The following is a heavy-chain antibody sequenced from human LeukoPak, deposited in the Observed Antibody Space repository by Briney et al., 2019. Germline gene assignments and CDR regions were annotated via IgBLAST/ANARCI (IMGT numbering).Heavy chain of an antibody. J-gene: IGHJ4*02. CDR2: INPNGGET. D-gene: IGHD3-10*01. Sequence: ASVKVSCKASGYTFTDSYIHWVRQAPGQGLEWIGWINPNGGETIYAQKLQGSVTMTWDTSINTAYMELNRLRSDDTAVYFCARTRGHHATMAYFDYWGQGTLVTVSS. V-gene: IGHV1-2*02. CDR1: GYTFTDSY. CDR3: ARTRGHHATMAYFDY.